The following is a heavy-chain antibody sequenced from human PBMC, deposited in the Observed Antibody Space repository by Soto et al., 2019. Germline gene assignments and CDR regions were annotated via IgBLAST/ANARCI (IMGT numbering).Heavy chain of an antibody. CDR1: GFTLSNYL. J-gene: IGHJ4*02. V-gene: IGHV3-74*03. CDR3: ARDPGHSNVILED. D-gene: IGHD4-4*01. Sequence: EVQLVESGGGLVQPGGSLRLSCTVSGFTLSNYLIHWVRQAPGKGLVWVSRINNDGSSTMYADSVKGRFTVSRDNVKDTIYLQMNSLRVEDTAVYYCARDPGHSNVILEDWGQGSPVTVSS. CDR2: INNDGSST.